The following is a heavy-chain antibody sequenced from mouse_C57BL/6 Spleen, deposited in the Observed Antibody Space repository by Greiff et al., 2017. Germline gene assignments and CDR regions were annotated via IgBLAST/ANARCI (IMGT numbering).Heavy chain of an antibody. CDR1: GFNIKNTY. CDR2: IDPANGNT. V-gene: IGHV14-3*01. CDR3: EGDYTTVVAPYYFDY. D-gene: IGHD1-1*01. J-gene: IGHJ2*01. Sequence: EVQLQESVAELVRPGASVKLSCTASGFNIKNTYMHWVKQRPEQGLEWIGRIDPANGNTKYAPKFQGKATITADTSSNTAYLQLSSLTSEDTAIYYCEGDYTTVVAPYYFDYWGQGTTRTVSS.